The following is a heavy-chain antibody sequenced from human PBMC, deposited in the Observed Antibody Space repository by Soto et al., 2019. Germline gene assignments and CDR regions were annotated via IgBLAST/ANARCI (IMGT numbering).Heavy chain of an antibody. J-gene: IGHJ6*02. CDR3: ARVRVPAAIPVDYYYYGMDV. D-gene: IGHD2-2*02. V-gene: IGHV1-69*01. Sequence: QVQLVQSGAEVKKPGSSVKVSCKASGGTFSSYAISWVRQAPGQGLEWMGGIIPIFGTANYAQKFQGRVTITADEPTSTAYMELSSLRSEDTAVYYCARVRVPAAIPVDYYYYGMDVWGQGTTVTVSS. CDR2: IIPIFGTA. CDR1: GGTFSSYA.